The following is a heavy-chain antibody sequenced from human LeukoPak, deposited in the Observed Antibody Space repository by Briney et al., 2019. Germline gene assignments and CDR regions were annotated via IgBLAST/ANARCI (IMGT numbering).Heavy chain of an antibody. CDR3: ARRRTLWFGELRTFDY. D-gene: IGHD3-10*01. J-gene: IGHJ4*02. CDR2: INHSGST. Sequence: SETLSLTCTVSGGSTSSYYWSWIRQPPGKGLERIGEINHSGSTNYNPSLKSRVTISVDTSKNQFSLKLSSVTAADTAVYYCARRRTLWFGELRTFDYWGQGTLVTVSS. CDR1: GGSTSSYY. V-gene: IGHV4-34*01.